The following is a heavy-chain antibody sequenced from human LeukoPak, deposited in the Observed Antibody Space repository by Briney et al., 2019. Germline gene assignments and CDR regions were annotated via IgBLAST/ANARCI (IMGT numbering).Heavy chain of an antibody. D-gene: IGHD4-17*01. CDR3: ASLRDYGDYGYFQH. CDR1: GGSISSXXYX. Sequence: KTSETXXLXXTVSGGSISSXXYXWGWXRQPPGXXXXXIGSIYYSGSTYYNPSLKSRVTISVDTSKNQFSLKLSSVTAADTAVYYCASLRDYGDYGYFQHWGQGTLVTVSS. CDR2: IYYSGST. V-gene: IGHV4-39*07. J-gene: IGHJ1*01.